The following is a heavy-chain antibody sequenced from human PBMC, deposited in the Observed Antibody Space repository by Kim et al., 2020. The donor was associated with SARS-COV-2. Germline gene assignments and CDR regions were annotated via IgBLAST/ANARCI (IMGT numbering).Heavy chain of an antibody. D-gene: IGHD1-20*01. V-gene: IGHV5-51*01. J-gene: IGHJ2*01. CDR3: ARREYNQDYYFHL. Sequence: GESLKISCKGSGYTFSSYWIGWVRQMPGKGLEWMGIIYPGDSDTRYSPSFQGQVTISADKSISTAYLQWSSLRASYTAMYYCARREYNQDYYFHLWGRGTLVTVSS. CDR1: GYTFSSYW. CDR2: IYPGDSDT.